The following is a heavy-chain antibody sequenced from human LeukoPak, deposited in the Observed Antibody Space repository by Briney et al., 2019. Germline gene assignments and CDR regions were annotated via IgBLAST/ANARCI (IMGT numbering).Heavy chain of an antibody. V-gene: IGHV3-21*01. Sequence: PGGSLRLSCAASGFTFSSYSMTWVRQAPGEGLEWVSSISSSSSYIYYADSVKGRFTISRDNAKNSLYLQMNSLRAEDTAVYYCARDRSSCWLGLAYCGGDCCPSLDAFDIWGQGTMVTVSS. CDR3: ARDRSSCWLGLAYCGGDCCPSLDAFDI. D-gene: IGHD2-21*02. CDR2: ISSSSSYI. CDR1: GFTFSSYS. J-gene: IGHJ3*02.